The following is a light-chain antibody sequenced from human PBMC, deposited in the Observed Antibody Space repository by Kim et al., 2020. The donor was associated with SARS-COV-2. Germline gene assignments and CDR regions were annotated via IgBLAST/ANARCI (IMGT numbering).Light chain of an antibody. V-gene: IGKV1-8*01. CDR1: QGISSY. Sequence: ATTGDRVTITCLASQGISSYLAWYQQKPGKAPKLLIYAASTLQSGVPSRFSGSGSGTDFTLTISCLQSEDFATYYCQQYYSYPPYTFGQGTKLEI. CDR2: AAS. J-gene: IGKJ2*01. CDR3: QQYYSYPPYT.